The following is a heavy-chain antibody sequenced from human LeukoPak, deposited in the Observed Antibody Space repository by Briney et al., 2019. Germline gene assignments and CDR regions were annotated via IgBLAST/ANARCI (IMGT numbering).Heavy chain of an antibody. V-gene: IGHV1-69*13. CDR2: IIPIFGTA. D-gene: IGHD6-13*01. J-gene: IGHJ6*02. CDR3: ARGRIAAAGQYYYYGMDV. CDR1: GGTFSSYA. Sequence: SVKVSCKASGGTFSSYAISWVRQAPGQGLEWMGGIIPIFGTANYAQKFQGRVTITADESTSTAYMELSSLRSEDTAVYYCARGRIAAAGQYYYYGMDVWGQGTTVTVSS.